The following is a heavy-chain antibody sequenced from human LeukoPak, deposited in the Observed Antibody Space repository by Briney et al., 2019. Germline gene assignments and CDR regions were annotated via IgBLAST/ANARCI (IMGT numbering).Heavy chain of an antibody. V-gene: IGHV3-66*01. CDR3: AKDSKIVGATFRSYHYMDV. D-gene: IGHD1-26*01. CDR1: QFSVSINF. Sequence: PGGSLRLSCEASQFSVSINFMSWVRQTPGKGLERVSVISSGGTTYYADSVKGRFTISRDNSKNTLYLQMNSLRAEDTAVYYCAKDSKIVGATFRSYHYMDVWGKGAAVTVSS. J-gene: IGHJ6*03. CDR2: ISSGGTT.